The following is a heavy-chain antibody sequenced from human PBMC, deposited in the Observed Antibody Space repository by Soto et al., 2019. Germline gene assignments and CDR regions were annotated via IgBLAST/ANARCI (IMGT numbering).Heavy chain of an antibody. J-gene: IGHJ5*02. V-gene: IGHV3-33*01. CDR1: GFTFSSYG. Sequence: QVQLVESGGGVVQPGRSLRLSCAASGFTFSSYGMHWVRQAPGKGLEWVAVIWYDGSNKYYADSVKGRFTISRDNSKNTLYLQMNSLRAEDTAVYYCARDKEQQLVFPWGQGTLVTVSS. D-gene: IGHD6-13*01. CDR3: ARDKEQQLVFP. CDR2: IWYDGSNK.